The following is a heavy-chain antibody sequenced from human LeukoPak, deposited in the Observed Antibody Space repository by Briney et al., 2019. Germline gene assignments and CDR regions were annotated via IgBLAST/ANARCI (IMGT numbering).Heavy chain of an antibody. D-gene: IGHD2-15*01. V-gene: IGHV3-48*04. CDR3: ARVLRYCSGGNCYSGGLGYMDV. CDR2: ISRSGSTK. Sequence: GGSLRLSCAASGFTFSSYGMHWVRQAPGKGLEWVSSISRSGSTKYYADSVKGRFTISRDNAKNSLFLQMNSLRAEDTVVYYCARVLRYCSGGNCYSGGLGYMDVWGKGTTVTISS. J-gene: IGHJ6*03. CDR1: GFTFSSYG.